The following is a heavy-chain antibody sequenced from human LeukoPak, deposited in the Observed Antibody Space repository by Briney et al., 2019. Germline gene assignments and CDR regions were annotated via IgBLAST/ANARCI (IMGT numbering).Heavy chain of an antibody. J-gene: IGHJ4*02. CDR1: GFTFSSYG. V-gene: IGHV3-23*01. D-gene: IGHD3-22*01. CDR2: ISGSGGST. CDR3: AKFPNYYDSSGSLGY. Sequence: PGGSLRLSCAASGFTFSSYGMHWVRQAPGKGLEWVSAISGSGGSTYYADSVKGRFTISRDNSKNTLYLQMNSLRAEDTAVYYCAKFPNYYDSSGSLGYWGQGTLVTVSS.